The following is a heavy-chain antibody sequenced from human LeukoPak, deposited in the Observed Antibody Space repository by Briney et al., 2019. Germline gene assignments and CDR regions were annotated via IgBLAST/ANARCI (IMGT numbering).Heavy chain of an antibody. D-gene: IGHD2-21*02. CDR3: ARDKFDIVVVTTIYYYMDV. CDR2: IKEDESEK. J-gene: IGHJ6*03. CDR1: GFTFSTYW. Sequence: PGGSLRLSCAASGFTFSTYWMNWVRQAPGKGLEWVANIKEDESEKDYVDSVKGRFTISRDNAKNSLYLQMNSLRAEDTAVYYCARDKFDIVVVTTIYYYMDVWGKGTTVTVSS. V-gene: IGHV3-7*01.